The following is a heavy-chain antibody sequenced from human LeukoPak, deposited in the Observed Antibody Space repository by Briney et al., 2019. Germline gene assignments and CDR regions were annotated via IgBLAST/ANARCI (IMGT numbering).Heavy chain of an antibody. CDR3: ARATTDYYYYMDV. D-gene: IGHD2/OR15-2a*01. J-gene: IGHJ6*03. V-gene: IGHV3-64*01. CDR1: GFTFSSYA. CDR2: ISSNGGST. Sequence: GGSLRLSCAASGFTFSSYAMHWVRQAPGKGLECVSAISSNGGSTYYANSVKGRFTISRDNSKNTLYLQMGSLRAEDMAVYYCARATTDYYYYMDVWGKGTTVTVSS.